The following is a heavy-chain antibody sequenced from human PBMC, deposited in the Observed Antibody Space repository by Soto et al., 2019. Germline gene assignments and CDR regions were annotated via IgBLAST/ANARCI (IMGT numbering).Heavy chain of an antibody. J-gene: IGHJ6*02. Sequence: EVQLLESGGGLVQPGGSLRLSCVASGFTFSSCARSWVRQAPGKGLEWVSALSDSGGSTYYADSVKGRFTISRDNSKNPLYLQMNRLSAEDTDVYYCAGDRGIRNFDGLDVWGQGTTVTVSS. CDR1: GFTFSSCA. V-gene: IGHV3-23*01. D-gene: IGHD2-21*01. CDR2: LSDSGGST. CDR3: AGDRGIRNFDGLDV.